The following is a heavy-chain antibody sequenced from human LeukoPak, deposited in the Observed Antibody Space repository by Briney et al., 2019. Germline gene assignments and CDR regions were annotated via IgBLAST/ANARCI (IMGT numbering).Heavy chain of an antibody. CDR1: GYTFTSYY. Sequence: GASVKVSCKASGYTFTSYYMHWVRQAPGQGLEWMGIINPSGGSTSYAQKFQGRVTMTRDTSTSTVYMELSSLRSEDTAVYYCARDLAVAGKGGYYFDYWGQGTLVTVSS. V-gene: IGHV1-46*01. CDR2: INPSGGST. CDR3: ARDLAVAGKGGYYFDY. J-gene: IGHJ4*02. D-gene: IGHD6-19*01.